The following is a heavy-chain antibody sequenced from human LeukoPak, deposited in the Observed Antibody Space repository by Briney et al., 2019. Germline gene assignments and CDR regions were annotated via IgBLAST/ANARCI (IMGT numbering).Heavy chain of an antibody. CDR1: GFTFSSYA. J-gene: IGHJ4*02. Sequence: GGSLRLSCAASGFTFSSYAMSWVRQAPGKGLEWVSAISGSGGSTYYADSVKGRFTISRDNSKNTQYLQMNSLRAEDTAVYYCATSRSSSWTFDYWGQGTLVTVSS. D-gene: IGHD6-13*01. CDR2: ISGSGGST. CDR3: ATSRSSSWTFDY. V-gene: IGHV3-23*01.